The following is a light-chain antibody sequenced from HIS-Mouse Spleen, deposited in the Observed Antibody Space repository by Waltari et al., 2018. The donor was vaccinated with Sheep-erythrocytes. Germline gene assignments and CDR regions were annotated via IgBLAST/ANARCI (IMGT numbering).Light chain of an antibody. Sequence: QSALTQPPPVSGSPGPSVTISCTGPSSDVGGYISVSWYQQHPGKAPKLMIYDVSKRPSGVPDRFSGSKSGNTASLTISGLQAEDEADYYCCSYAGSYNHVFATGTKVTVL. CDR2: DVS. J-gene: IGLJ1*01. CDR3: CSYAGSYNHV. V-gene: IGLV2-11*01. CDR1: SSDVGGYIS.